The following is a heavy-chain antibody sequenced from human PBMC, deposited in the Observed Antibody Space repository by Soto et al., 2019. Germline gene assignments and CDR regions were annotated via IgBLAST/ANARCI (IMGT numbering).Heavy chain of an antibody. Sequence: GGSLRLSCAASGFTFSSYAMSWVRQAPWRGLEWVSAISWNSGSIGYADSVKGRFTISRDNAKNSLYLQMNSLRAEDTALYYCAKGFSPTYCGGDCQYYYYGMDVWGQGTTVTVSS. D-gene: IGHD2-21*02. CDR1: GFTFSSYA. CDR2: ISWNSGSI. CDR3: AKGFSPTYCGGDCQYYYYGMDV. J-gene: IGHJ6*02. V-gene: IGHV3-9*01.